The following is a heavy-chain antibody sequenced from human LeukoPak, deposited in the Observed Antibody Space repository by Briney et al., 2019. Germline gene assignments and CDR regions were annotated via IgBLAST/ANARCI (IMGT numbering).Heavy chain of an antibody. J-gene: IGHJ6*02. CDR1: GYNFISYA. CDR2: IHAGNGNT. CDR3: ARRLRLSKSNLRDYYGMDV. V-gene: IGHV1-3*01. D-gene: IGHD5-24*01. Sequence: ASVKVSCKASGYNFISYAIHWVRQAPGQRPEWMGWIHAGNGNTKYSQEFQDRVIITRDTSARTADMELSSLTSEDTAVYYCARRLRLSKSNLRDYYGMDVWGQGTTVTVSS.